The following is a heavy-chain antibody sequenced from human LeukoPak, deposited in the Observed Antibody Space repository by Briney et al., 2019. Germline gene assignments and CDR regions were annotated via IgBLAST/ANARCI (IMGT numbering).Heavy chain of an antibody. J-gene: IGHJ4*02. D-gene: IGHD4-17*01. Sequence: PSETLSLTCTVSGGSVSSSSYYWGWIRQPPGKGLEWIASIYYSGITFYNPSLKGRVAISVDTSKNQFSLILTSVTASDTAVYYCARQSLSYGDSLYYFDYWGQGTLVTVSS. CDR2: IYYSGIT. V-gene: IGHV4-39*01. CDR3: ARQSLSYGDSLYYFDY. CDR1: GGSVSSSSYY.